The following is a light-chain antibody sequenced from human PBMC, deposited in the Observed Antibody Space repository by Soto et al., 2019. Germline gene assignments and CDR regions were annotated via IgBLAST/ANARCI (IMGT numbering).Light chain of an antibody. V-gene: IGKV1-39*01. J-gene: IGKJ1*01. CDR3: QQSYRTPHT. Sequence: DVQMTQSPSSLSSSVGDRVTITCRASQSISSYLNWYQQKPGKAPKLLIYAASSWQSGVPSRFSGSGSGTDFTLTISRLQPEDFATYYWQQSYRTPHTFGQGTKVEI. CDR1: QSISSY. CDR2: AAS.